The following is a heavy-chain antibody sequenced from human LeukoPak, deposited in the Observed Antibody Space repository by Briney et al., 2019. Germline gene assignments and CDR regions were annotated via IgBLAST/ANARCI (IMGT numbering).Heavy chain of an antibody. J-gene: IGHJ4*02. V-gene: IGHV3-48*01. CDR2: ISSSSSTI. Sequence: GGSLRLSCAASGFTFSSYSMNWVRQAPGKGLAWVSYISSSSSTIYYADSVKGRFTISRDNAKNSLYLQMNSLRAEDTAVYYCARDVAGYFDYWGQGTMVTVSS. CDR3: ARDVAGYFDY. D-gene: IGHD6-19*01. CDR1: GFTFSSYS.